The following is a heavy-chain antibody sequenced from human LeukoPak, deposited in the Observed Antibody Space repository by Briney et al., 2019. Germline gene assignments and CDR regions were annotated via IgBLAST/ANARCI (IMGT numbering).Heavy chain of an antibody. CDR1: GYTFTGYY. J-gene: IGHJ4*02. D-gene: IGHD3-22*01. V-gene: IGHV1-2*02. CDR3: ARVRDFYDSSGSFDY. Sequence: ASVKVSCKASGYTFTGYYMHWVRQAPGRGLEWMGWINPNSGGTNYAQKFQGRVTMTRDTSISTAYMELSRLRSDDTAVYYCARVRDFYDSSGSFDYWGQGTLVTVPS. CDR2: INPNSGGT.